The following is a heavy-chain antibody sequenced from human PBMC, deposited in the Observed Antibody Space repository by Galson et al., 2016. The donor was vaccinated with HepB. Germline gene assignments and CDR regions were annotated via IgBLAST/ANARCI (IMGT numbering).Heavy chain of an antibody. D-gene: IGHD3-10*01. J-gene: IGHJ4*02. Sequence: SVKVSCKASGYSFSSYGVSWVRQAPGQGLEWMGWISAYNGNTEYAQDVQDRVTMSTDASTSTAYMELRSLRSDDTALYYCARDSWFYGSGNYYPVDYWGQGTLITVSS. CDR3: ARDSWFYGSGNYYPVDY. CDR1: GYSFSSYG. V-gene: IGHV1-18*01. CDR2: ISAYNGNT.